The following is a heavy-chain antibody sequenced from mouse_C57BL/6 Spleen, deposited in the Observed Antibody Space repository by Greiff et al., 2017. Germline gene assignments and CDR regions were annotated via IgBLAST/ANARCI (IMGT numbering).Heavy chain of an antibody. V-gene: IGHV1-59*01. J-gene: IGHJ2*01. D-gene: IGHD1-1*01. Sequence: VQLQQSGAELVRPGTSVKLSCKASGYTFTSYWMHWVKQRPGQGLEWIGVIDPSDSYTNYNQKFKGKATLTVDTSSSTAYMQLSSLTSEDSAVYYCARGETVLDYWGQGTTLTVSS. CDR1: GYTFTSYW. CDR2: IDPSDSYT. CDR3: ARGETVLDY.